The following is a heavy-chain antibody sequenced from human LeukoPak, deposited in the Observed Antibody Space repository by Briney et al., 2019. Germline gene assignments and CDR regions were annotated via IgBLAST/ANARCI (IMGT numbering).Heavy chain of an antibody. CDR3: ARTYGPSHFDY. V-gene: IGHV1-69*05. Sequence: VASVKVSCKASGGTFSSYAISWVRQAPGQGLEWMGRIIPIFGTANYAQKFQGRVTITTDESTSTAHMELSSLRSEDTAVYYCARTYGPSHFDYWGQGTLVTVSS. CDR1: GGTFSSYA. D-gene: IGHD3-16*01. CDR2: IIPIFGTA. J-gene: IGHJ4*02.